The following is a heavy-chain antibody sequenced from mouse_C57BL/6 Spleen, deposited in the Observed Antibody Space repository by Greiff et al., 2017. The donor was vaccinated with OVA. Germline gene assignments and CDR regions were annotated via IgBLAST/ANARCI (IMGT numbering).Heavy chain of an antibody. D-gene: IGHD3-3*01. CDR2: ISSGGSYT. CDR1: GFTFSSYG. CDR3: ASEGDVELYFDY. J-gene: IGHJ2*01. Sequence: EVQLVESGGDLVKPGGSLKLSCAASGFTFSSYGMSWVRQTPDKRLEWVATISSGGSYTYYPDSVKGRFTISRDNAKNTLYLQMSSLKSEDTAMYYCASEGDVELYFDYWGQGTTLTVSS. V-gene: IGHV5-6*01.